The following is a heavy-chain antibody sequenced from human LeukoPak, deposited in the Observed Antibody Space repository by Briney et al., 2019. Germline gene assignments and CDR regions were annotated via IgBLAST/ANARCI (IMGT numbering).Heavy chain of an antibody. J-gene: IGHJ4*02. D-gene: IGHD6-13*01. CDR1: GFTFSSYA. V-gene: IGHV3-23*01. CDR3: AKGGYSSSWSYYFDY. Sequence: GRSLRLSCAASGFTFSSYAMSWVRQAPGEGLEWVSDISGSGAATYYADSVKGRFTISRDNSKNTLYLQMNSLRAEDTAVYYCAKGGYSSSWSYYFDYWGQGTLVTVSS. CDR2: ISGSGAAT.